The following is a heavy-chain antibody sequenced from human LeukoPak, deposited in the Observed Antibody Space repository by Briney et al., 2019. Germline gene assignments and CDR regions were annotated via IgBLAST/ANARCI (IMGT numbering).Heavy chain of an antibody. D-gene: IGHD3-10*01. V-gene: IGHV3-30*01. Sequence: GGSLRLSCAASAFTFSSYTMHWVRQAPGKGLEWVAVISYDGSNKYYAGSVKGRFTISRDNTKNTLYLQMNSLRAEDTAVYYCARDANSMVRGLIISSYFDYWGQGTLVTVSS. CDR2: ISYDGSNK. CDR1: AFTFSSYT. J-gene: IGHJ4*02. CDR3: ARDANSMVRGLIISSYFDY.